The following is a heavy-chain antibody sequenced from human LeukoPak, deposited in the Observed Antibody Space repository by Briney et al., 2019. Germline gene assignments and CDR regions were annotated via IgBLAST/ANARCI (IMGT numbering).Heavy chain of an antibody. CDR2: INWNGGST. J-gene: IGHJ1*01. Sequence: GGSLRLSCAASGFTFDDYGMSWVRQAPGKGLEWVSGINWNGGSTGYADSVKGRFTISRDNAKNSLYLQMNGLRAEDTALYYCARQRWPRSIAAAGTVYFQHWGQGTLVTVSS. CDR3: ARQRWPRSIAAAGTVYFQH. V-gene: IGHV3-20*04. D-gene: IGHD6-13*01. CDR1: GFTFDDYG.